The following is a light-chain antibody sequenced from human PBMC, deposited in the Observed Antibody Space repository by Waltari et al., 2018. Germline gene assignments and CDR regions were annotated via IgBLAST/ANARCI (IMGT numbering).Light chain of an antibody. CDR1: ALPKRY. CDR2: EDN. Sequence: SYELTQPPSVSVSPGQTARITCSGDALPKRYTYWYQQKSGQAPVLVIHEDNKRPAGIPESISGSSSGTMATLTISGVQVDDEATYHCYSRDSSGEQRVFGGGTKLTVL. V-gene: IGLV3-10*01. CDR3: YSRDSSGEQRV. J-gene: IGLJ3*02.